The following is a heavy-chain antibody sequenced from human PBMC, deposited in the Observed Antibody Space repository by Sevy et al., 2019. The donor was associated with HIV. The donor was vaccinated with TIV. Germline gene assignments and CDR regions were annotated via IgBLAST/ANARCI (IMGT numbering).Heavy chain of an antibody. D-gene: IGHD5-12*01. V-gene: IGHV3-30-3*01. Sequence: GGSLRLSCEASGFTFSSYAMHWVRQAPGKGLEWVALVSFDGARKYYADSVKGRFTISRDDSENTLYLQMNSLRPEDTDVYYCARGIDVDVGATHARYDYYYGMDVWGRGTTVTVSS. CDR3: ARGIDVDVGATHARYDYYYGMDV. CDR2: VSFDGARK. J-gene: IGHJ6*02. CDR1: GFTFSSYA.